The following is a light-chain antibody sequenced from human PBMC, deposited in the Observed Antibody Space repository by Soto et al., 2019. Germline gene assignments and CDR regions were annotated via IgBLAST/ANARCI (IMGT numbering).Light chain of an antibody. CDR3: ATWDDSLNGFYV. CDR1: TSNIGSNY. CDR2: RNN. J-gene: IGLJ1*01. V-gene: IGLV1-47*01. Sequence: SVLTQPPSASGTPGQGVTIACSGSTSNIGSNYVYWYQQVPGTAPKLLIYRNNQRPSGVPDRFSGSKSGTSASLAISGPRSDDEADYFCATWDDSLNGFYVFGTGTKVTVL.